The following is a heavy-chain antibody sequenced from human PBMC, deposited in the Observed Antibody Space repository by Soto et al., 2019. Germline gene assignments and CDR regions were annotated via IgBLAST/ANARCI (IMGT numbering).Heavy chain of an antibody. J-gene: IGHJ4*02. CDR2: ISAYNGNT. D-gene: IGHD6-19*01. CDR1: GYSFTSYG. CDR3: ARDLAVALIDY. V-gene: IGHV1-18*01. Sequence: QVQLVQSGAEVKKPGASVKVSCKASGYSFTSYGISWVRQAPGQGLEWMGWISAYNGNTKYAQKLQGRVTMTTDTSTSTAYRELGGRRSDETAGYYWARDLAVALIDYWGQGTLSPSPQ.